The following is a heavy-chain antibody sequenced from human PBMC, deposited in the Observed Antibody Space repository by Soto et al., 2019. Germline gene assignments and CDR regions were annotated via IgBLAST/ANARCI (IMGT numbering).Heavy chain of an antibody. D-gene: IGHD3-9*01. CDR1: GSTFTSYG. CDR2: ISAYNGNT. CDR3: ARAPAVFGYFDWLPYLGY. Sequence: GASVEVSSKASGSTFTSYGMSWVRQAPGQGLEWMGWISAYNGNTNYAQKLQGRVTMTTDTSTSTAYMELRSLRSDDMAVYYCARAPAVFGYFDWLPYLGYWGQGTLDTASS. V-gene: IGHV1-18*03. J-gene: IGHJ4*02.